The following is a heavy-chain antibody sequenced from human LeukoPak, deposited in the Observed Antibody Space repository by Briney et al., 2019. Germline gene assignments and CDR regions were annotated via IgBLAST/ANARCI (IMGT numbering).Heavy chain of an antibody. D-gene: IGHD3-16*01. J-gene: IGHJ4*02. CDR3: ARLRGQDDY. V-gene: IGHV3-48*01. CDR1: GFTFSSYS. CDR2: ISSSSSTI. Sequence: PGGSLRLSCAASGFTFSSYSMNWVRQAPGKGLEWVSYISSSSSTIYYADSVKGRFTISRDNAKNSLYLQMNSLRAEDTAVYYCARLRGQDDYWGQGTLVTVSS.